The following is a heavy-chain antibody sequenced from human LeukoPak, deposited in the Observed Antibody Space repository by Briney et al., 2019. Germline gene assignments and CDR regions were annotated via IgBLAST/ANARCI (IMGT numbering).Heavy chain of an antibody. Sequence: SQTLSLTCAISGDSVSSNSATWNWIRHSPSRGLEWLGRTYYRSKWYNDYAVSVKSRITINPDTSKNQFSLQLNSVTPKDTAVYYCARGIAVAGFDYWGQGTLVTVSS. CDR3: ARGIAVAGFDY. CDR2: TYYRSKWYN. D-gene: IGHD6-19*01. J-gene: IGHJ4*02. CDR1: GDSVSSNSAT. V-gene: IGHV6-1*01.